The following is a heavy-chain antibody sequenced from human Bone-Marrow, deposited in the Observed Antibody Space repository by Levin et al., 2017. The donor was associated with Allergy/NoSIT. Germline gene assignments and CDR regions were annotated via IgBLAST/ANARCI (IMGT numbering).Heavy chain of an antibody. CDR1: GFTFSNHG. D-gene: IGHD6-19*01. Sequence: PGGSLRLSCTASGFTFSNHGMDWVRQAPGKGLEWVAIISYDGSNKFYADSVQGRFTISRDNSKNTVFLQMNSLRTEDTAFYYCATNQVQWLDPLYFAHWGQGALVTVSS. J-gene: IGHJ4*02. CDR3: ATNQVQWLDPLYFAH. CDR2: ISYDGSNK. V-gene: IGHV3-30*03.